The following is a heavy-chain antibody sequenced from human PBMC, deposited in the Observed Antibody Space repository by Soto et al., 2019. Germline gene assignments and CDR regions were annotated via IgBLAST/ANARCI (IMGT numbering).Heavy chain of an antibody. CDR1: GFTFSSYG. J-gene: IGHJ4*02. Sequence: QVQLVESGGGVVQPGRSLRLSCAASGFTFSSYGMHWVRQAPGKGLEWVAVIWYDGSNKYYADSVKGRFTISRDNSKNXLYLQMNSLRAEDTAVYYCARDMMYYGEAAQIGDYWGQGTLVTVSS. D-gene: IGHD3-3*01. CDR3: ARDMMYYGEAAQIGDY. V-gene: IGHV3-33*01. CDR2: IWYDGSNK.